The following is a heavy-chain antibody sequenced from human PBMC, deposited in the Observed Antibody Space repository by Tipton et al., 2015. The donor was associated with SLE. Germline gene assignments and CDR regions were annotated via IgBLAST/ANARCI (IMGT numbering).Heavy chain of an antibody. CDR1: GGSFSGYY. J-gene: IGHJ4*02. D-gene: IGHD3-10*01. V-gene: IGHV4-34*01. CDR3: ASREIGYYGSGREY. CDR2: IYHSGST. Sequence: TLSLTCAVYGGSFSGYYWSWIRQPPGKGLEWIGYIYHSGSTYYNPSLKSRVTISVDRSKNQFSLKLSSVTAADTAVYYCASREIGYYGSGREYWGQGTLVTVSS.